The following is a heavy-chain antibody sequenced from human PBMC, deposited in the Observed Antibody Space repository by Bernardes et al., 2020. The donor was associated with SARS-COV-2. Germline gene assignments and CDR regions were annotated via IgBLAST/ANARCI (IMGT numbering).Heavy chain of an antibody. CDR3: ARADFSGWDPDYGLDV. CDR1: GFTFNSHA. V-gene: IGHV3-64*02. J-gene: IGHJ6*02. CDR2: ISSNGVST. D-gene: IGHD6-19*01. Sequence: GGSLRPSCIASGFTFNSHAMHWVRQAPGKGLKYAAGISSNGVSTTYADSVKGRVTISRDNFKNTLYLQMGSLRPEDMAVYYCARADFSGWDPDYGLDVWGQGTTVTVSS.